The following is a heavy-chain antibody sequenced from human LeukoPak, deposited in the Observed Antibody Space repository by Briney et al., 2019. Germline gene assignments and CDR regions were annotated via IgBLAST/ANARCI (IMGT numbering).Heavy chain of an antibody. CDR2: ISSSSTYI. V-gene: IGHV3-21*01. J-gene: IGHJ4*02. Sequence: PGGSLRLSCAASGFTFSSYNMNWVRQAPGKGLEWVSSISSSSTYIYYADSVKGRFTISRDNAKNSLYLQMNSLRAEDTAVYYCARDPGGYEVDYWGQGTLVTVSS. CDR1: GFTFSSYN. CDR3: ARDPGGYEVDY. D-gene: IGHD5-12*01.